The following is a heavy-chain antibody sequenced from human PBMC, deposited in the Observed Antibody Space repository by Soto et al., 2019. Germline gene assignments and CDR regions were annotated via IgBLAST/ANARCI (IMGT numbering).Heavy chain of an antibody. CDR2: ISGSGGST. V-gene: IGHV3-23*01. D-gene: IGHD2-15*01. J-gene: IGHJ6*02. CDR1: GFTFGIHA. CDR3: AKGSAATHYYYYAMDV. Sequence: EAQLLESGGGLVQPGGSLRLSCAASGFTFGIHAMSRVRQAPGKGLEWVSVISGSGGSTYFADSVKGRFTISRDNFKNTLYLQMNSLRVEDTAVYYCAKGSAATHYYYYAMDVWGQGTPVTVSS.